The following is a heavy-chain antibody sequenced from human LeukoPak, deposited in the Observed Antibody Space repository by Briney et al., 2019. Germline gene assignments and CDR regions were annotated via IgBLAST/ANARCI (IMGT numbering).Heavy chain of an antibody. CDR1: GFTFSSYE. CDR3: ARDVRDGYPTLFDY. D-gene: IGHD5-24*01. CDR2: ISSSGSTI. Sequence: GGSVRLSXEASGFTFSSYEMNWVRQAPGKGLEWVSYISSSGSTIYYADSVKGRFTISRDNATNSLYPQMNSLRAEDTAVYYCARDVRDGYPTLFDYWGQGTLVTVSS. V-gene: IGHV3-48*03. J-gene: IGHJ4*02.